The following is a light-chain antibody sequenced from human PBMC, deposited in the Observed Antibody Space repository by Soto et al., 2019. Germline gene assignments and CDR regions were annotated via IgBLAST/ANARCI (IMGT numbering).Light chain of an antibody. J-gene: IGKJ1*01. CDR3: LQHSTYPLT. Sequence: IQFTQSPSSLSSSVAERFTITCRASQGIRNALGWYQQKPGEAPKRLIYAASSLHSGVPSRFSGSGSGAEFTLTISGLQPEDFATYYCLQHSTYPLTFGQGTKVDIK. CDR2: AAS. V-gene: IGKV1-17*01. CDR1: QGIRNA.